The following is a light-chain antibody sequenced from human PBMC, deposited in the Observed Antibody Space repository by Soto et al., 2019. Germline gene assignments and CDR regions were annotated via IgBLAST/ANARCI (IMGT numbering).Light chain of an antibody. CDR2: DVS. CDR3: SSYTSCSTLV. J-gene: IGLJ2*01. Sequence: QSALTQAASVSGSPGQSITISCTGTSSDVGGYNYVSWYQQHPGKAPKLMIYDVSNRPSGVSNRFSGSKSGNTASLTISGLKAEDEADYYCSSYTSCSTLVFGGGTKLTVL. CDR1: SSDVGGYNY. V-gene: IGLV2-14*01.